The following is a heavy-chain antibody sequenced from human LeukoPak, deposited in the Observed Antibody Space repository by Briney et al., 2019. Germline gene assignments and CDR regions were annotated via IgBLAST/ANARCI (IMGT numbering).Heavy chain of an antibody. CDR1: GGSISGGSISGYH. Sequence: PSETLSLTCSVSGGSISGGSISGYHWSWIRQPPGKGLELIAYMHYSGTTHYNPSLKSRVSISVDTSRKQISLELTSVTAADTAVYYCASWPALVGATRVDAFDIWGQGTMVTVSS. D-gene: IGHD1-26*01. CDR3: ASWPALVGATRVDAFDI. CDR2: MHYSGTT. V-gene: IGHV4-61*08. J-gene: IGHJ3*02.